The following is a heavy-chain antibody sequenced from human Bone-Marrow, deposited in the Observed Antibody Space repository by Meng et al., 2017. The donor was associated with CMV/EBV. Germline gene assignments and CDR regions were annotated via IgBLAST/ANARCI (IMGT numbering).Heavy chain of an antibody. J-gene: IGHJ3*01. CDR3: ARSGGRFSPLSV. CDR2: IFYSGST. Sequence: ESLKISCTVSGGSISTYYWSWIRQPPGKGLEWIGCIFYSGSTNYNPSLKSRVTVSLDTSKNQFSLKLSSVTVADTAVFYCARSGGRFSPLSVWGQGTMVTVSS. D-gene: IGHD3-16*02. V-gene: IGHV4-59*01. CDR1: GGSISTYY.